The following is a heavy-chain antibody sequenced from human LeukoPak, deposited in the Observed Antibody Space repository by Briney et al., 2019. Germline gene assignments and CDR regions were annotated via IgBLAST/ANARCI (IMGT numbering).Heavy chain of an antibody. CDR2: IYCSGST. CDR1: GGSISSYY. J-gene: IGHJ3*02. V-gene: IGHV4-59*12. CDR3: ARETYYYASTRAFDI. Sequence: SETLSLTCTVSGGSISSYYWSWIRQPPGKGLEWVGYIYCSGSTNYNPSLKSRVTISVDTSKNQFSLKLSSVPAADTAVYYCARETYYYASTRAFDIWGQGTMVTVSS. D-gene: IGHD3-10*01.